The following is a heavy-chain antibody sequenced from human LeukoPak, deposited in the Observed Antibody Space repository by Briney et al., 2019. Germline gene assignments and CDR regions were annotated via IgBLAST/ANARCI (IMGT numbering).Heavy chain of an antibody. V-gene: IGHV3-21*01. J-gene: IGHJ4*02. Sequence: PGGALRLSFAASRFIFSSYWMHWVRQAPGKGPEWVSSISSSSSYIYYADSVKGRFTISRDNAKNSLYLQMNSLRAEDTAVYYCARGPFSSGWYFDYWGQGTLVTVSS. CDR1: RFIFSSYW. D-gene: IGHD6-19*01. CDR2: ISSSSSYI. CDR3: ARGPFSSGWYFDY.